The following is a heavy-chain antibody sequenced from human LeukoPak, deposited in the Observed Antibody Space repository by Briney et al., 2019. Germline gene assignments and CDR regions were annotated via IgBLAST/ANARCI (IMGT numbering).Heavy chain of an antibody. J-gene: IGHJ5*02. Sequence: GGSLRLSCAASGFTFSSYAMSWVRQAPGKGLEWVSAISGSGGSTYYADSVKGRFTISRDNSKNTLYLQMNSLRAEDTAVYYCAKEPTSITMVRGVSIWFDPWGQGTLDTVSS. CDR1: GFTFSSYA. CDR2: ISGSGGST. CDR3: AKEPTSITMVRGVSIWFDP. D-gene: IGHD3-10*01. V-gene: IGHV3-23*01.